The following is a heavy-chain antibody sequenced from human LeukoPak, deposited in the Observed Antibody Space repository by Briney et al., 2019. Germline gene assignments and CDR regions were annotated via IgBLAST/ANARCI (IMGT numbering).Heavy chain of an antibody. V-gene: IGHV1-69*10. CDR2: IIPIFGIA. CDR3: ARAPYSSGQKSYYYYGMDV. CDR1: GGTFSSYA. D-gene: IGHD6-19*01. J-gene: IGHJ6*02. Sequence: SVKASCKASGGTFSSYAISWVRQAPGQGLEWMGGIIPIFGIANYAQKFQGRVTITADKSTSTAYMELSSLRSEDTAVYYCARAPYSSGQKSYYYYGMDVWGQGTTVTVSS.